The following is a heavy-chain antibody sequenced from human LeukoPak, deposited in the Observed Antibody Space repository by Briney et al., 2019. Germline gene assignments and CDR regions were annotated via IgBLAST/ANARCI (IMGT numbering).Heavy chain of an antibody. CDR3: ARDRGYSYGRDFDY. D-gene: IGHD5-18*01. Sequence: ASVKVSCKASGGTFSSYAISWVRQAPGQGLEWMGGIIPIFGTANYAQKFQGRVTITADKSTSTAYMELSSLRSEDTAVYYCARDRGYSYGRDFDYWGQGTLVTVSS. CDR1: GGTFSSYA. V-gene: IGHV1-69*06. CDR2: IIPIFGTA. J-gene: IGHJ4*02.